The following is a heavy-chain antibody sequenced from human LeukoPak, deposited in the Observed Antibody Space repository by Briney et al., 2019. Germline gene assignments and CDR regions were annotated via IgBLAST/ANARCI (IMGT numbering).Heavy chain of an antibody. CDR2: INPNSGGT. J-gene: IGHJ4*02. CDR3: ATTSVVVVAATRFEY. V-gene: IGHV1-2*02. CDR1: GYTFTNFY. Sequence: ASVKVSCKASGYTFTNFYIHWVRQAPGQGLEWMGWINPNSGGTNYAQKFQGRVTMTTDTSISTAYMELSSLRSDDTAVYYCATTSVVVVAATRFEYWGQGTPVTVSS. D-gene: IGHD2-15*01.